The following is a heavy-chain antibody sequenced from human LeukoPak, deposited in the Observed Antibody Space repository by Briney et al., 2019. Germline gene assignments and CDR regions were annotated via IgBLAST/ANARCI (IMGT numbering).Heavy chain of an antibody. J-gene: IGHJ4*02. CDR1: GGSMSGYY. CDR3: ARWGWYFDF. V-gene: IGHV4-59*08. Sequence: SETLSLTCTVSGGSMSGYYWSWIRQPPGKRLEWIGYIYYTGGTNYNPSLKSRVTISVDTSKNQFSLKLSSVTAADTAVYYCARWGWYFDFWGRGTLVTVSS. CDR2: IYYTGGT. D-gene: IGHD3-16*01.